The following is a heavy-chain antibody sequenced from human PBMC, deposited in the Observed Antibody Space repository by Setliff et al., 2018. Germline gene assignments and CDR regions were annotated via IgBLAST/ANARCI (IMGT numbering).Heavy chain of an antibody. CDR3: ARVNQYSSVWYNYYYGMDV. CDR1: GGSISSSSYY. V-gene: IGHV4-39*07. Sequence: SETLSLTCTVSGGSISSSSYYWGWIRQPPGKGLEWTGSIYYSGSTYYNPSLKSRVTISVDTSKNQFSLKLSSVTAADTAVYYCARVNQYSSVWYNYYYGMDVWGQGTTVTVSS. CDR2: IYYSGST. J-gene: IGHJ6*02. D-gene: IGHD6-19*01.